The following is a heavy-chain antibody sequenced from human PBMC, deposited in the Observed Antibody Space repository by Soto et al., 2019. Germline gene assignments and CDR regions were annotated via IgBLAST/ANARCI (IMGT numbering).Heavy chain of an antibody. CDR3: AGRSGSSDY. D-gene: IGHD3-10*01. Sequence: VKGRFTISRDNSKNTLYLQMDSLRAEDTAVYYCAGRSGSSDYWGRGTLVTVSS. V-gene: IGHV3-30*03. J-gene: IGHJ4*02.